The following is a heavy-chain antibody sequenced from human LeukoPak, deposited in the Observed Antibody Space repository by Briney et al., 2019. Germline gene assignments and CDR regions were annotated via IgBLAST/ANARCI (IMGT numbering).Heavy chain of an antibody. Sequence: GGSLRLSCAASGFTFSTYSMNWVRQAPGKGLEWVSYISSSSSTMYYADSVKGRFTISRDNAKNSLYLQMNSLRDEDTAVYYCARERYYGEYPDYWGQGTLVTVSS. CDR2: ISSSSSTM. CDR1: GFTFSTYS. J-gene: IGHJ4*02. CDR3: ARERYYGEYPDY. D-gene: IGHD4-17*01. V-gene: IGHV3-48*02.